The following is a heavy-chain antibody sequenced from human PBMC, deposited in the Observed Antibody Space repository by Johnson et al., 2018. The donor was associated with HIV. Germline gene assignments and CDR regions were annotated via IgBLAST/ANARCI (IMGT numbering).Heavy chain of an antibody. D-gene: IGHD3-16*01. CDR3: ARVGGYAFDI. J-gene: IGHJ3*02. CDR1: GFTFSNFA. CDR2: ISSNGIGT. Sequence: VQLVESGGGLVQPGGSLRLSCAVSGFTFSNFAMHWVRQAPGKGLEYVSAISSNGIGTYYTDSVKGRFTVSRDNSNNTLYLKMGSLRAEDAAVYYCARVGGYAFDIWGQGTMVTVSS. V-gene: IGHV3-64*07.